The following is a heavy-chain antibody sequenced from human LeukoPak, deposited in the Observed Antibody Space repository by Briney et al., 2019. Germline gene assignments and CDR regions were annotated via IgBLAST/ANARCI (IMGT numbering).Heavy chain of an antibody. V-gene: IGHV3-74*01. CDR1: GFTFSSYW. D-gene: IGHD3-10*01. Sequence: GGSLRPSCAASGFTFSSYWMYWVRQAPGKGLVWVSHINGDGSTTSYADSVKGRFTISRDNAKNTLYLRMNSLSAEDTAVYYCARPRARETRDFDPWGQGTLVTVSS. CDR2: INGDGSTT. CDR3: ARPRARETRDFDP. J-gene: IGHJ5*02.